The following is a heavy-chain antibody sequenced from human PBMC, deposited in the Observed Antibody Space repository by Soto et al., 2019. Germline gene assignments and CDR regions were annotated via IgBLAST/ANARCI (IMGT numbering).Heavy chain of an antibody. CDR2: ISGSGGST. D-gene: IGHD5-18*01. Sequence: EVQLLESGGGLVQPGRSLRLSCAASGFTFSSYAMSWVRQAPGKGLEWVSAISGSGGSTYYADSAKGRFTLSRDNSKNTLYLQMNSLRAEDTAVYYCAKERSYGEGFDYWGQGTLVTVSS. CDR3: AKERSYGEGFDY. V-gene: IGHV3-23*01. J-gene: IGHJ4*02. CDR1: GFTFSSYA.